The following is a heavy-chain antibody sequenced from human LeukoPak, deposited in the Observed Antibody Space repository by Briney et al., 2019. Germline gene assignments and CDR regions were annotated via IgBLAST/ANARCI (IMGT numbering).Heavy chain of an antibody. J-gene: IGHJ5*02. D-gene: IGHD6-19*01. CDR1: GFTVSSNY. CDR3: ARQGYSSGWYRDYNWFDP. V-gene: IGHV3-53*05. CDR2: IYLGGGT. Sequence: PGGSLRLSCAASGFTVSSNYMSWVRQGPGEGPEWVSVIYLGGGTYYADSVKGRFTISRDNAKNSLYLQMNSLRAEDTALYYCARQGYSSGWYRDYNWFDPWGQGTLVTVSS.